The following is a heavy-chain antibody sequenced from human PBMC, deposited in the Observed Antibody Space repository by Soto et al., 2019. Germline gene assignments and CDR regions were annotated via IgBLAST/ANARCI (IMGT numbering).Heavy chain of an antibody. CDR1: GFTFTNAW. J-gene: IGHJ4*02. CDR3: TTEKGY. V-gene: IGHV3-15*07. Sequence: EVQLVESGGGLVKPGESLRLSCAASGFTFTNAWMNWVRHAPGKGLEWVGRIRSKTDGGTPDYAAPVKGRFTISRDDSKNTLYVQMNSLKTEDTAIYYCTTEKGYWGQGTLVTVSS. CDR2: IRSKTDGGTP.